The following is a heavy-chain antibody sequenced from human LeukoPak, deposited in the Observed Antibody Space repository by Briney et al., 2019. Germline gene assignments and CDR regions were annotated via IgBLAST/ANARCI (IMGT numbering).Heavy chain of an antibody. Sequence: PGGSLRLSCAASGFTFSTYAMSWVRQAPGKGLEWVSAISGSGASTFYADSVKGRFTISRDNSRNTLYLQMNSLRAEDTAVYYCAKVSYDILTGYFYYCGQGTLGTVSS. D-gene: IGHD3-9*01. V-gene: IGHV3-23*01. J-gene: IGHJ4*02. CDR3: AKVSYDILTGYFYY. CDR2: ISGSGAST. CDR1: GFTFSTYA.